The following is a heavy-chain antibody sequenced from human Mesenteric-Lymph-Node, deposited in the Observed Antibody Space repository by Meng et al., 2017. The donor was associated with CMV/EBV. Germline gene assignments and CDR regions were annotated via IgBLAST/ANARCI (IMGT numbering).Heavy chain of an antibody. J-gene: IGHJ4*02. CDR3: ARTLNDYSNSGYFDY. CDR1: GFTFSSYE. D-gene: IGHD4-11*01. Sequence: GESLKISCAASGFTFSSYEMNWVRQAPGKGLEWVSVIYSGDSGTYYADSVKGRFTISRDNSKNTVYLQVSSLRAEDTAVYYCARTLNDYSNSGYFDYWGQGTLVTVSS. V-gene: IGHV3-23*03. CDR2: IYSGDSGT.